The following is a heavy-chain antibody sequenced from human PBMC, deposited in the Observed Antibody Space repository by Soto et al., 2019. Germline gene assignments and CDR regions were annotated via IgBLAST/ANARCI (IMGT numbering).Heavy chain of an antibody. Sequence: GGSLRLSCAASGFTFSSYAMSWVRQAPGKGLEWVSAISGSGGSTYYADSVKGRFTISRDNSKNTLYLQMNSLRAEDTAVYYCAKEGYDSSGYYSKYYYGMDVWGQGTTVTVSS. CDR1: GFTFSSYA. D-gene: IGHD3-22*01. J-gene: IGHJ6*02. V-gene: IGHV3-23*01. CDR3: AKEGYDSSGYYSKYYYGMDV. CDR2: ISGSGGST.